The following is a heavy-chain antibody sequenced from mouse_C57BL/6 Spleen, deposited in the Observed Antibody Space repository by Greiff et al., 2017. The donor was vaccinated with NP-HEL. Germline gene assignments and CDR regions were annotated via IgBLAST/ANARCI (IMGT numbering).Heavy chain of an antibody. D-gene: IGHD1-1*01. CDR2: ISGGGGNT. V-gene: IGHV5-9*01. CDR3: ARQEVYYGSSYGFAY. CDR1: GFTFSSYT. J-gene: IGHJ3*01. Sequence: DVKLVESGGGLVKPGGSLKLSCAASGFTFSSYTMSWVRQTPEKRLEWVATISGGGGNTYYPDSVKGRFTISRDNAKNTLYLQMSSLRSEDTALYYCARQEVYYGSSYGFAYWGQGTLVTVSA.